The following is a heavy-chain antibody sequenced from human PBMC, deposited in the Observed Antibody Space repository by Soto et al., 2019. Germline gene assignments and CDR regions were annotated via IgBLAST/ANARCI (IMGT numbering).Heavy chain of an antibody. D-gene: IGHD3-16*01. J-gene: IGHJ3*02. CDR1: GFTFSSYG. CDR2: IWDDGSYK. V-gene: IGHV3-33*01. CDR3: ARSTDWGGGDAFDI. Sequence: QVKLVESGGGVVQPGRSLRLSCAASGFTFSSYGMHWVRQAPGKGLEWVAVIWDDGSYKFSADSVKGRFTISRDNSKNTLYLQMNGLRPEDTAGYYCARSTDWGGGDAFDIWGQGTTVIVSA.